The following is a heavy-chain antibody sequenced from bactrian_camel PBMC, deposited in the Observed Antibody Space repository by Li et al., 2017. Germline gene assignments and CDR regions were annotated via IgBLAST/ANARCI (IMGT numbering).Heavy chain of an antibody. D-gene: IGHD2*01. Sequence: VQLVESGGGSVQAGGSLRLSCAVARYSDSNYCMAWFRKAPGKEREGVAFIHSVYENPVYGDSVKGRFEISLVKKTLYLQMNNMKPEDSAMYYCAVDPRSICTTSLALRDFNTRGQGTQVTVS. J-gene: IGHJ4*01. CDR2: IHSVYENP. V-gene: IGHV3S66*01. CDR1: RYSDSNYC. CDR3: AVDPRSICTTSLALRDFNT.